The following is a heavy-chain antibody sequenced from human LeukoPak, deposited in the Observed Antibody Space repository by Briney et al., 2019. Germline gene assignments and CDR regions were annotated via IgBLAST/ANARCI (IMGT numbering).Heavy chain of an antibody. CDR2: IYYSGST. V-gene: IGHV4-31*03. J-gene: IGHJ6*03. CDR3: ARERAAAGSYYYYYYYMDV. CDR1: GGSISSGGYY. Sequence: SQTLSLTCTVSGGSISSGGYYWSWIRQHPGKGLEWIGYIYYSGSTYYNPSLKSRVTISVDTSKNQFSLKLSSVTAADTAAYYCARERAAAGSYYYYYYYMDVWGKGTTVTVSS. D-gene: IGHD6-13*01.